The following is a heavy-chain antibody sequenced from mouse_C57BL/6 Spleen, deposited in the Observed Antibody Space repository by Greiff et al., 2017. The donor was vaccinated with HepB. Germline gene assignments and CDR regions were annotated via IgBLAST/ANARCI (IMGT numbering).Heavy chain of an antibody. J-gene: IGHJ4*01. CDR2: IDPSDSYT. D-gene: IGHD2-2*01. Sequence: QVQLQQPGAELVMPGASVKLSCKASGYTFTSYWMHWVKQRPGQGLEWIGEIDPSDSYTNYNQKFKGKSTLTVDKSSSTAYMQLSSLTSEDSAVYYCASSYGYDDYAMDYWGQGTSVTVSS. CDR1: GYTFTSYW. V-gene: IGHV1-69*01. CDR3: ASSYGYDDYAMDY.